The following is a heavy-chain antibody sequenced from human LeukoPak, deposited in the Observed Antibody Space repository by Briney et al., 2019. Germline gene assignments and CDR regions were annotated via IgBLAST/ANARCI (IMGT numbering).Heavy chain of an antibody. D-gene: IGHD3-3*01. CDR2: IYHSGST. CDR1: GYSISSGYY. CDR3: ARGRSRFLGV. V-gene: IGHV4-38-2*02. Sequence: PSETLSLTCTVSGYSISSGYYWGWIRQPPGKGLEWIGSIYHSGSTYYNPSLKSRVTISVDTSKNQFSLKLSSVTAADTAVYYCARGRSRFLGVWGKGTTVTISS. J-gene: IGHJ6*04.